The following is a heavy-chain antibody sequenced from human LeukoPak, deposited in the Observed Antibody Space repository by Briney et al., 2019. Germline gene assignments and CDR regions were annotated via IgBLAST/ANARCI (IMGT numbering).Heavy chain of an antibody. Sequence: GGTLRLSCAASGFPFSNHSMSWVRQAPGKGLEWVSAMIGSGSSTYYADSVKGRFTISRDNARNTLFLQMNSLRVEDTAVYYCAKDETHSSGWAPFDSWGQGTLVIVSS. CDR3: AKDETHSSGWAPFDS. J-gene: IGHJ4*02. D-gene: IGHD6-19*01. CDR2: MIGSGSST. V-gene: IGHV3-23*01. CDR1: GFPFSNHS.